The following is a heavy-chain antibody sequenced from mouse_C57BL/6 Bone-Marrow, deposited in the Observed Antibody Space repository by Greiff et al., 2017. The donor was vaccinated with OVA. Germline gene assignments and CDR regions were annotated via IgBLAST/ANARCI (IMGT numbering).Heavy chain of an antibody. V-gene: IGHV5-6*01. Sequence: EVHLVESGGDLVKPGGSLKLSCAASGFTFSSYGMSWVRQTPDKRLEWVATISSGGSYPYYPDSVKGRFTISRDNAKNTLYLQMSSLKSEDTAMYYCARQGDYDGRDYWGQGTTLTVSA. CDR1: GFTFSSYG. CDR3: ARQGDYDGRDY. CDR2: ISSGGSYP. J-gene: IGHJ2*01. D-gene: IGHD2-4*01.